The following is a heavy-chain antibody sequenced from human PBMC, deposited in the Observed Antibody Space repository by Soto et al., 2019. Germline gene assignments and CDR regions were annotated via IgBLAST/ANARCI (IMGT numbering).Heavy chain of an antibody. CDR2: ISYDGSNK. CDR1: GFTFSSYG. J-gene: IGHJ4*02. D-gene: IGHD7-27*01. V-gene: IGHV3-30*18. CDR3: AKLYPAGTETYLGGFDY. Sequence: SGGSLRLSCAASGFTFSSYGMHWVRQAPGKGLEWVALISYDGSNKYYEDSVKGRFTISRDNSKNTLYLQMNSLRAEDTAVYYCAKLYPAGTETYLGGFDYWGQGALVTVS.